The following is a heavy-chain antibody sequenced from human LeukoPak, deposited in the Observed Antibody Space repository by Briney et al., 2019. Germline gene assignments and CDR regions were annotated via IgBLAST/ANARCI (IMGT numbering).Heavy chain of an antibody. CDR1: GDSSSSSSSY. CDR2: IYYSRST. D-gene: IGHD3-22*01. CDR3: ARGRTSRGKYYDSSGYCCVDY. V-gene: IGHV4-39*07. Sequence: SETLSLTCTVSGDSSSSSSSYLGWIRQPPGKGLEWIESIYYSRSTYDNPSLKSRVTISVDTSKTQFSLKLSSVTAADTAVYYCARGRTSRGKYYDSSGYCCVDYWGQGTLVTVSS. J-gene: IGHJ4*02.